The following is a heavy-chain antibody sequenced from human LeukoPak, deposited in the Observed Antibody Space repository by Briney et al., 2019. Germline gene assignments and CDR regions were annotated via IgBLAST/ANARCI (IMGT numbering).Heavy chain of an antibody. CDR2: IYHSGST. V-gene: IGHV4-4*02. CDR3: AVSHSPYPYFDL. D-gene: IGHD2-21*01. J-gene: IGHJ2*01. CDR1: GGSISSSNW. Sequence: SETLSLTCAVSGGSISSSNWWSWVRQPPGKGLEWIGEIYHSGSTNYNPSLKSRVTISVDKSKNQFSLKLSSVTAADTAVYYCAVSHSPYPYFDLWGRGTLVTVSS.